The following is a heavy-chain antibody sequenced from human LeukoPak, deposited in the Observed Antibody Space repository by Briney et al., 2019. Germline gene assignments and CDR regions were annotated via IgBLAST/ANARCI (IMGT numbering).Heavy chain of an antibody. Sequence: PGRSLRLSCAASGFTFDDYAMHWVRQAPGKGLEWVSGISWNSGSIGYADSVKGRFTISRDNAKNSLYLQMNSLRAEDTALYYCAKVSSYDSSGPLDYWGQGTLVTVSS. CDR2: ISWNSGSI. CDR3: AKVSSYDSSGPLDY. CDR1: GFTFDDYA. D-gene: IGHD3-22*01. V-gene: IGHV3-9*01. J-gene: IGHJ4*02.